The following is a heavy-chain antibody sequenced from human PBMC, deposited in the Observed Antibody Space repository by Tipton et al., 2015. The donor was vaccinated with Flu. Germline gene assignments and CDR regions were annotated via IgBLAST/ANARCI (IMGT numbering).Heavy chain of an antibody. CDR1: GGSISSGSYY. CDR3: ARDGYYDYYYGMDV. Sequence: TLSLTCTVSGGSISSGSYYWSWIRQPAGKGLEWIGRIYTSGSTNYNPSLKSRVTISVDTSKNQFSLKLSSVTAADAAVYYCARDGYYDYYYGMDVWGQGTTVTVSS. V-gene: IGHV4-61*02. J-gene: IGHJ6*02. CDR2: IYTSGST. D-gene: IGHD2-2*03.